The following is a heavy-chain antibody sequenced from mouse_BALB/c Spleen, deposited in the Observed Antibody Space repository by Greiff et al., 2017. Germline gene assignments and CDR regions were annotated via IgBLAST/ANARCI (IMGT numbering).Heavy chain of an antibody. V-gene: IGHV5-15*02. J-gene: IGHJ4*01. CDR3: ARDGYGAMDY. D-gene: IGHD2-2*01. CDR1: GFTFSDYG. CDR2: ISNLAYSI. Sequence: DVMLVESGGGLVQPGGSRKLSCAASGFTFSDYGMAWVRQAPGKGPEWVAFISNLAYSIYYADTVTGRFTISRENAKNTLYLEMSSLRSEDTAMYYCARDGYGAMDYWGQGTSVTVSS.